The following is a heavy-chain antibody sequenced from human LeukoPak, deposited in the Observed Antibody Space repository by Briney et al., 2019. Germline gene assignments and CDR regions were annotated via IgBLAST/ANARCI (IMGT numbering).Heavy chain of an antibody. J-gene: IGHJ4*02. CDR2: IYYSGNT. D-gene: IGHD3-16*01. CDR3: ARGPTFIDY. CDR1: GGSISSYY. Sequence: SEALSLTCTVSGGSISSYYWNWIRQPPGKGLEWIAYIYYSGNTNYNPSLKSRVTMSVDTSKNQFSLKLSSVTAADTAVYYCARGPTFIDYWGQGTPVTVSS. V-gene: IGHV4-59*12.